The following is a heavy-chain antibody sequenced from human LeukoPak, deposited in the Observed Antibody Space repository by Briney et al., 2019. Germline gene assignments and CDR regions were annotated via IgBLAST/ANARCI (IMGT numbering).Heavy chain of an antibody. CDR1: GFTFSSYS. J-gene: IGHJ5*02. Sequence: PGGSLRLSCAASGFTFSSYSMNWVRQAPGKGLEWVSFISSSSSYIYYADSVKGRFTISRDNAKNSLYLQMNSLRAEDTAVYYCARVDRSGNYYGSGSPGGEGTLVTVSS. CDR3: ARVDRSGNYYGSGSP. CDR2: ISSSSSYI. D-gene: IGHD3-10*01. V-gene: IGHV3-21*01.